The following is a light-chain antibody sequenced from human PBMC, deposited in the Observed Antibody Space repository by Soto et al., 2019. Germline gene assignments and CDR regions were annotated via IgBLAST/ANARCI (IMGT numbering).Light chain of an antibody. CDR2: GAS. J-gene: IGKJ4*01. CDR3: QPYNNWPLT. CDR1: QSVRSN. V-gene: IGKV3-15*01. Sequence: EIVMTQSPATLSVSPGERASLSCRASQSVRSNLAWYQQKPGQAPRLLIYGASTRATGVPTRFSGSRSGAEFTLTINSLQSEDFAVYYCQPYNNWPLTFGGGTKVDIK.